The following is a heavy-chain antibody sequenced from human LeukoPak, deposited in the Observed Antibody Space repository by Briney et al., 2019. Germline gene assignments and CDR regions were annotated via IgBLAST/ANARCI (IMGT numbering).Heavy chain of an antibody. CDR1: GGTFINDT. CDR3: ATGYYGSRRPSDMGY. V-gene: IGHV1-69*10. Sequence: ASVKGSCKASGGTFINDTIRGVRQAPGEGGEWMGGIIPILGIANYAQKFQGRVTITADKSTSTAYMELSSRRSEDTAVYYCATGYYGSRRPSDMGYWRQGTLAAVCS. D-gene: IGHD3-10*01. J-gene: IGHJ4*02. CDR2: IIPILGIA.